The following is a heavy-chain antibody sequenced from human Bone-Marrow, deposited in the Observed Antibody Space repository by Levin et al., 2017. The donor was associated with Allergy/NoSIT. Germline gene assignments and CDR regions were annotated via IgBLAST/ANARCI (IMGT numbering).Heavy chain of an antibody. V-gene: IGHV1-69*13. Sequence: SVKVSCKASGGTFSNFAITWVRQAPGQGLEWMGGIIPIYGTTNYAQKFQGRVTITADGSTSTAYMELSSLRSEDTALYYCARGLVIGTYYNYYMDVWGKGTTVTVSS. D-gene: IGHD1-20*01. J-gene: IGHJ6*03. CDR1: GGTFSNFA. CDR2: IIPIYGTT. CDR3: ARGLVIGTYYNYYMDV.